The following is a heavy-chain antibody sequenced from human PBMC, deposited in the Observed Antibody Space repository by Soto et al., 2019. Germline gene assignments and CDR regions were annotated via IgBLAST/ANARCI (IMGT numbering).Heavy chain of an antibody. Sequence: ASVKVSCKASGYTFTSYGISWVRQAPGQGLEWMGWISAYNGNTNYAQKLQGRVTMTTVTSTSTAYMELRSLRSDDTAVYYCSRCCFDWLRKELNWFDPWGQGSLVTVSS. CDR2: ISAYNGNT. CDR3: SRCCFDWLRKELNWFDP. D-gene: IGHD3-9*01. V-gene: IGHV1-18*01. J-gene: IGHJ5*02. CDR1: GYTFTSYG.